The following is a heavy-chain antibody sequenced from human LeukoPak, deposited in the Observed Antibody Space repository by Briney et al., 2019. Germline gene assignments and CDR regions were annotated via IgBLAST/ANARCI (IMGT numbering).Heavy chain of an antibody. V-gene: IGHV4-31*03. CDR1: GGSISGGVYY. D-gene: IGHD5-12*01. Sequence: SQTLSLTRTVSGGSISGGVYYGSWLRQHPGQVLEGIGYIYYSGSPYYNPSLKSRLTISVDTSKSQFSLRLSSVTAADTAVYYRARRRDRGYDFDYWGQRTLVTDSS. J-gene: IGHJ4*02. CDR2: IYYSGSP. CDR3: ARRRDRGYDFDY.